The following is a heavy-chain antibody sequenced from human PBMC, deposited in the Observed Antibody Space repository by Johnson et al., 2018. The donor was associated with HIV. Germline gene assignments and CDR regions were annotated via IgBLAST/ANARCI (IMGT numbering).Heavy chain of an antibody. Sequence: QVQLVESGGGLVQPGGSLRLSCAASGFTFSSYGMHWVRQAPAKGLAWVAFISYDGSDKYYADSVKVRFTISRDNSKNTLYLQMNSLRPEDTAVYYCARDLGNWDSPRSAFDIWGQGTKVTVSS. CDR1: GFTFSSYG. CDR3: ARDLGNWDSPRSAFDI. CDR2: ISYDGSDK. D-gene: IGHD1/OR15-1a*01. J-gene: IGHJ3*02. V-gene: IGHV3-30*03.